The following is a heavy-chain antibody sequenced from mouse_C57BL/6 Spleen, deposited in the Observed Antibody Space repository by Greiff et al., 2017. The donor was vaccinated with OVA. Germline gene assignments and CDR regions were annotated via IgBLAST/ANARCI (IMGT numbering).Heavy chain of an antibody. CDR2: IDPETGGT. J-gene: IGHJ2*01. D-gene: IGHD2-2*01. CDR1: GYTFTDSE. V-gene: IGHV1-15*01. Sequence: VQLQQSGAELVRPGASVTLSCKASGYTFTDSEMHWVKQTPVHGLEWIGAIDPETGGTAYNQKFKGKAILTADKSSRTAYMELLSRTAEDSAGYYCTRSLGDYYGYDEGEFFDYGGQGTTLTVSS. CDR3: TRSLGDYYGYDEGEFFDY.